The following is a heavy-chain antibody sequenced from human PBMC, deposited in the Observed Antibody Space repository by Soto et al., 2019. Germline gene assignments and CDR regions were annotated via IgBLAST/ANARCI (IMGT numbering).Heavy chain of an antibody. Sequence: GGSLRLSCAASGFTFSSYAMSWVRQAPGKGLEWVSVIYSGGSTYYADSVKGRFTISRDNSKNTLYLQMNSLRAEDTAVYYCAASIYDSSGYYSHPLDYWGQGTLVTVSS. J-gene: IGHJ4*02. D-gene: IGHD3-22*01. V-gene: IGHV3-53*01. CDR1: GFTFSSYA. CDR2: IYSGGST. CDR3: AASIYDSSGYYSHPLDY.